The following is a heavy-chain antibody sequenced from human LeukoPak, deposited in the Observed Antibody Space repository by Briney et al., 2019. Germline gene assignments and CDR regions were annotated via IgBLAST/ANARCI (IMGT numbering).Heavy chain of an antibody. CDR3: ARGPAGYN. V-gene: IGHV3-30*03. Sequence: GRSLRLSCAASGFTFSSYGMHWVRQAPGKGLEWVAVISYDESNKYYADSVKSRFTISRDNSKNTLYLQMNSLRAEDTAVYYCARGPAGYNWGQGTLVTFSS. CDR2: ISYDESNK. D-gene: IGHD1-1*01. J-gene: IGHJ4*02. CDR1: GFTFSSYG.